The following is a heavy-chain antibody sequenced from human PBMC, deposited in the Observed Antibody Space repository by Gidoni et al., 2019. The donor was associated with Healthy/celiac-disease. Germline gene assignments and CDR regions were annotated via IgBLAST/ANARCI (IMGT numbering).Heavy chain of an antibody. CDR2: ISSNGGST. J-gene: IGHJ4*02. D-gene: IGHD6-13*01. Sequence: EVQLVESGGGLVQPGGSLRLSCSASGFTFSSYAMHWVRQAPGKGLEYVSAISSNGGSTYYADSVKGRFTISRDNSKNTLYLQMSSLRAEDTAVYYCVKAAGVAAAAGTNYFDYWGQGTLVTVSS. CDR3: VKAAGVAAAAGTNYFDY. CDR1: GFTFSSYA. V-gene: IGHV3-64D*08.